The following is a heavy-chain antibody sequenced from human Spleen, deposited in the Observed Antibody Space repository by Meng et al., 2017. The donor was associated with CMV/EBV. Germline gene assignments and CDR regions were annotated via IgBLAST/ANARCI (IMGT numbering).Heavy chain of an antibody. J-gene: IGHJ6*02. D-gene: IGHD2-15*01. CDR2: MPWNAVEI. CDR1: GFSLDDYS. CDR3: VKGRGSQFYYSFDV. V-gene: IGHV3-9*01. Sequence: GGSLRLSCIVAGFSLDDYSMHWVRQVPGKGLEWLAGMPWNAVEIEYGDSAGGRFIISRDISKNALYLQLNSLTPEDTALYHCVKGRGSQFYYSFDVWGQGTTVTVSS.